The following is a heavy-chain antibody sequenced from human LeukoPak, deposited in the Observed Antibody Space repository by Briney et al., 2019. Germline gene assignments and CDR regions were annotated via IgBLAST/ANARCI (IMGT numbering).Heavy chain of an antibody. Sequence: PSETLSLTCTVSGGSISSGDYYWSWLRQPPGKGLEWIGYIYYSGSTNYNPSLKSRVTISVDTSKNQFSLKLSSVTAADTAVYYCARLSPSYIVVVTAIGGYFDYWGQGTLVTVSS. CDR1: GGSISSGDYY. V-gene: IGHV4-61*08. D-gene: IGHD2-21*02. J-gene: IGHJ4*02. CDR3: ARLSPSYIVVVTAIGGYFDY. CDR2: IYYSGST.